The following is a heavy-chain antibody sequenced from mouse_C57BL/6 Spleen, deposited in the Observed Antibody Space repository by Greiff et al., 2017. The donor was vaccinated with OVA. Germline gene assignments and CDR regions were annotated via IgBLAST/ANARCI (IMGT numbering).Heavy chain of an antibody. CDR1: GYSITSGYY. Sequence: EVKLQESGPGLVKPSQSLSLTCSVTGYSITSGYYWNWIRQFPGNKLEWIGYISYDGSNNYNPSLKNRISITRDTSKNQFFLKLNSVTTEDTATYYCARADGSPDWYFDVWGTGTTVTVSS. CDR2: ISYDGSN. D-gene: IGHD1-1*01. J-gene: IGHJ1*03. CDR3: ARADGSPDWYFDV. V-gene: IGHV3-6*01.